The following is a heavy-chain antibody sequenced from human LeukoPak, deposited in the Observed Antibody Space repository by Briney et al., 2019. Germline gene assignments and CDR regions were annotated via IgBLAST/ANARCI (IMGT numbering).Heavy chain of an antibody. J-gene: IGHJ4*02. V-gene: IGHV3-73*01. CDR2: IRSKANSYAT. CDR1: GFIFSGSA. Sequence: GGSLRLSCAASGFIFSGSAMHWVRQASGKGLEWVGRIRSKANSYATAYAASMKGRFTISRDDSKNTAYLQMNSLKTEDTAAYYCTRGYGGAPTTTYSGYDNWGQGTLVTVSS. CDR3: TRGYGGAPTTTYSGYDN. D-gene: IGHD5-12*01.